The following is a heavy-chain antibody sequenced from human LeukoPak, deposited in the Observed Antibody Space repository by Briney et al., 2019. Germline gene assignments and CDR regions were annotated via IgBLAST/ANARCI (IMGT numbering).Heavy chain of an antibody. CDR2: IYISGST. J-gene: IGHJ4*02. CDR1: GGSISSGSYY. CDR3: ARDRGTWNDDGFDY. V-gene: IGHV4-61*02. Sequence: PSETLSLTCTVSGGSISSGSYYWSWIRQPAGKGLEWIGRIYISGSTNYNPSLKSRVTMSVDTSKNQFSLKLSSVTAADTAVYYCARDRGTWNDDGFDYWGRGTLVTVSS. D-gene: IGHD1-1*01.